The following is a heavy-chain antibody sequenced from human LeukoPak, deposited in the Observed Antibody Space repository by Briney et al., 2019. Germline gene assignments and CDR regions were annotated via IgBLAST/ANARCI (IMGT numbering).Heavy chain of an antibody. V-gene: IGHV3-48*04. CDR3: ARDPRTHYDFWSGYQYYYYMDV. Sequence: GGSLRLSCAASGFTFSSYSMNWVRQAPGKGLEWVSYISSSSSTIYYADSVKGRFTISRDNAKNSLYLQMNSLRAEDTAVYYRARDPRTHYDFWSGYQYYYYMDVWGKGTTVTVSS. J-gene: IGHJ6*03. CDR1: GFTFSSYS. D-gene: IGHD3-3*01. CDR2: ISSSSSTI.